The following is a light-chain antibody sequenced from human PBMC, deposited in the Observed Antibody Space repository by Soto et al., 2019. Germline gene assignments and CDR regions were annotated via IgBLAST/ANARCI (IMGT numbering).Light chain of an antibody. CDR3: QQYNNGPSIT. CDR1: QSVSSY. V-gene: IGKV3-11*01. Sequence: EIVLTQSPATLSLSPGERATLSCRASQSVSSYLAWYQQKPGQAPRLLIYDASNRATGIPARFSGSGSGTEFTLTISSLQSEDFAVYYCQQYNNGPSITFGQGTRL. CDR2: DAS. J-gene: IGKJ5*01.